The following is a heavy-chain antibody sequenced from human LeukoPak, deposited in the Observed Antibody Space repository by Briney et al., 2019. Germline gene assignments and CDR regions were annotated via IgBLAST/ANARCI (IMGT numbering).Heavy chain of an antibody. CDR1: GFSFSDYW. D-gene: IGHD3-16*01. CDR3: ARKVGDY. J-gene: IGHJ4*02. V-gene: IGHV3-7*01. Sequence: PGGSLRLSCAASGFSFSDYWMSWVRQAPGQGLEWVANINQDASVSLYIDSVKGRFTISRDNAKNSLFLQMNRLRAEDTALYYCARKVGDYWGQGTLVTVSS. CDR2: INQDASVS.